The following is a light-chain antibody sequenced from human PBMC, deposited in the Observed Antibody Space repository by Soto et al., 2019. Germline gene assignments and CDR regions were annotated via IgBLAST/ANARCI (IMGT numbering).Light chain of an antibody. CDR1: QSISSY. CDR3: LQCYSTPLT. CDR2: AAS. J-gene: IGKJ4*02. V-gene: IGKV1-39*01. Sequence: DIQMTQSPSSLSASVGDRVTITCRASQSISSYLNWYQQKPGKAPKLLICAASSLQSGVPSRFSGSGSGTDFTLTISSLQPEDFATCCCLQCYSTPLTFGGGTKVDSK.